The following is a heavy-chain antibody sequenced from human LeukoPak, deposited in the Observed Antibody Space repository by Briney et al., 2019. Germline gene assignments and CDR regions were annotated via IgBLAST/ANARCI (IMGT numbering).Heavy chain of an antibody. V-gene: IGHV4-34*01. CDR1: GGSFSGYY. J-gene: IGHJ4*02. Sequence: PSETLSLTCAVYGGSFSGYYWSWIRQPPGKGLEWIGEINHSGSTNYDPSLKSRVTISVDTSKNQFSLKLSSVTAADTAVYYCARLGAYYYDTSGYYYNRYFDYWGQGTLVTVSS. CDR2: INHSGST. D-gene: IGHD3-22*01. CDR3: ARLGAYYYDTSGYYYNRYFDY.